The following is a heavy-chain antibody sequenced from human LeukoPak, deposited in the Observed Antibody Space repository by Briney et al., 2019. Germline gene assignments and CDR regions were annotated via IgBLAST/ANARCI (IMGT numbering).Heavy chain of an antibody. CDR3: ARDYGPYPGCSWFDP. D-gene: IGHD2-21*01. CDR2: INCNGGGT. J-gene: IGHJ5*02. V-gene: IGHV1-2*06. CDR1: GYTFTGYY. Sequence: ASVKVSCKASGYTFTGYYIHWVRQAPGQGLEWMGRINCNGGGTSYAQKFQGRVTMARDTSISTAYMELDRQTSDDTAVYYCARDYGPYPGCSWFDPWGQGTLVTVSS.